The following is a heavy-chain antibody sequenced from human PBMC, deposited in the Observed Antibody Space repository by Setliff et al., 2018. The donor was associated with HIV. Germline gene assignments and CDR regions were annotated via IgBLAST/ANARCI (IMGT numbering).Heavy chain of an antibody. Sequence: SETLSLTCTVSGGSISSDDYYWNWIRQPPGKGLEWIGYITYSGSAYYNPSLKSRVTISIDTSNNQIPLRLSSVTAADTAMYYCAREYYYDSSGYGYWGQGTLVTVSS. V-gene: IGHV4-30-4*08. J-gene: IGHJ4*02. CDR1: GGSISSDDYY. CDR2: ITYSGSA. CDR3: AREYYYDSSGYGY. D-gene: IGHD3-22*01.